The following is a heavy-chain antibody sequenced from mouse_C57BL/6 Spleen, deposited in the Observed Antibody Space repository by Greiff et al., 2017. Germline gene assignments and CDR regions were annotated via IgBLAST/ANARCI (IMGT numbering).Heavy chain of an antibody. V-gene: IGHV5-4*01. D-gene: IGHD4-1*01. CDR1: GFTFSSYA. J-gene: IGHJ2*01. Sequence: DVKLVESGGGLVKPGGSLKLSCAASGFTFSSYAMSWVRQTPEKRLEWVATISDGGSYTYYPHNVKGRFTFSGDNAKNNLYLQMSHLTSEDTAMYYCARDTLTGTGDYFVYWGQAPLSQSPQ. CDR3: ARDTLTGTGDYFVY. CDR2: ISDGGSYT.